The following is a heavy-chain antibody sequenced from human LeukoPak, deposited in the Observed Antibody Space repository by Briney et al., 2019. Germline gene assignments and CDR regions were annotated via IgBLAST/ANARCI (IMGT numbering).Heavy chain of an antibody. Sequence: GGSLRLSCAASGFSFSSFWVRWVRQAPGKGLVWVSGIKSDGAGTSYVDSVKGRFTTSRDNAKNTLDLQMNSLRAEDTAVYYCARGGYGAYMGWGQGMLVTVSS. CDR2: IKSDGAGT. CDR1: GFSFSSFW. CDR3: ARGGYGAYMG. D-gene: IGHD4-17*01. V-gene: IGHV3-74*01. J-gene: IGHJ4*02.